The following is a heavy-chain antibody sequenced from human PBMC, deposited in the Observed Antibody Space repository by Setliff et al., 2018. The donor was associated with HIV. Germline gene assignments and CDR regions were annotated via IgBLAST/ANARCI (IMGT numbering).Heavy chain of an antibody. CDR3: ARDPRSGYDSDTAMVTVYYYYMDV. D-gene: IGHD5-18*01. CDR2: ISGYNGNT. J-gene: IGHJ6*03. V-gene: IGHV1-18*04. CDR1: GYTFINFG. Sequence: AASVKVSCKASGYTFINFGITWVRQAPGQGLEWVGYISGYNGNTKYAQNVQGRVTRTTDTSTSTAYMELRSLRYDDTAVYYCARDPRSGYDSDTAMVTVYYYYMDVWGKGTTVTVSS.